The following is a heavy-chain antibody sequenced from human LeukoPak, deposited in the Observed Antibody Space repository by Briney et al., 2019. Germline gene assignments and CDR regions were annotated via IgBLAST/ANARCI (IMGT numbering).Heavy chain of an antibody. CDR1: GFTFSSYG. J-gene: IGHJ4*02. CDR2: IRYDGSNK. Sequence: GGSVRLSCAASGFTFSSYGMHWVRQAPGKGLEWVAFIRYDGSNKYYADSVKGRFTISRDNSKNTLYLQMNSLRVEDTAVYYCARDLEIAAAGTPGRIDYWGQGTLVTVSS. V-gene: IGHV3-30*02. CDR3: ARDLEIAAAGTPGRIDY. D-gene: IGHD6-13*01.